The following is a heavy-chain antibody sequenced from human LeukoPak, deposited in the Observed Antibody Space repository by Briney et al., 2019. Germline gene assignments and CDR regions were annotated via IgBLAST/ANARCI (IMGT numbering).Heavy chain of an antibody. V-gene: IGHV4-59*08. J-gene: IGHJ5*02. CDR1: GGSISSYY. CDR3: ARHDYYGVREWFDP. Sequence: SETLSLTCTVSGGSISSYYWSWIRQPPGKGLEWIGCIYYSGSTNYNPSLRSRVTISVDTSKNQFSLKLSSVTAADTAVYYCARHDYYGVREWFDPWGQGTLVTVSS. CDR2: IYYSGST. D-gene: IGHD4-17*01.